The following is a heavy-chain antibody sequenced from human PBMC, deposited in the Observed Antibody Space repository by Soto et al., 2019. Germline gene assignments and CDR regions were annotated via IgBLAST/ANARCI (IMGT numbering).Heavy chain of an antibody. D-gene: IGHD1-26*01. CDR3: ARDLEKGGGSAGFDY. CDR2: INPKSGGT. J-gene: IGHJ4*02. CDR1: GYTFTVYY. V-gene: IGHV1-2*02. Sequence: QVQLVQSGAEVKKPGASVNVSCKASGYTFTVYYMHWVRQAPGQGLEWMGWINPKSGGTMYPQKFPGRVTMPWDKSISTAYMALSRLRSGDTAVYYCARDLEKGGGSAGFDYWGQGTLVTVSS.